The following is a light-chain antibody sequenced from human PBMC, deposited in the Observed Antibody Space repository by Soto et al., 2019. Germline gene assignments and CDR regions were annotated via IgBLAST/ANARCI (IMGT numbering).Light chain of an antibody. V-gene: IGLV1-44*01. CDR1: SSNIGSNS. Sequence: QSVLTQPPSASGTXXXRXTISCSGSSSNIGSNSVNWYQQLPGTAPKLLMYSSNQRPSGVPDRFSGSKSGTSASLAISGLQSEDEADYYCAAWDDSLNGVVFGGGTKLTVL. J-gene: IGLJ2*01. CDR2: SSN. CDR3: AAWDDSLNGVV.